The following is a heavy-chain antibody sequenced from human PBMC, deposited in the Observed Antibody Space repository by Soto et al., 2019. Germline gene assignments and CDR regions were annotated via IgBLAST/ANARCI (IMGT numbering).Heavy chain of an antibody. CDR1: GGSFSTYY. D-gene: IGHD2-2*01. CDR3: AREDIVIVPAARQYYYYMDV. J-gene: IGHJ6*03. Sequence: SETLSLTCAVYGGSFSTYYWSWIRQPPGKGLEWIGEINHSGSTNYNPSLKSRVTISVDTSKNQFSLKLSSVTAADTAVYYCAREDIVIVPAARQYYYYMDVWGKGTTVTVYS. CDR2: INHSGST. V-gene: IGHV4-34*01.